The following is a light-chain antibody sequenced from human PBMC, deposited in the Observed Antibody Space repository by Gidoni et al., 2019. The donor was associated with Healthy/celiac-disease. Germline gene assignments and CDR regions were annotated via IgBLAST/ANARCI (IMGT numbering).Light chain of an antibody. CDR2: SN. J-gene: IGLJ3*02. Sequence: QSVLTQPPSASGTPGQRVTISCSGSSSNIGSNTVSWYQQLPGTAHKLLIYSNKRPSGVPDRFSGSKSGTSASLAISGLQSEDEADYYCASGDDSLNGHWVFGGGTKVTVL. CDR3: ASGDDSLNGHWV. V-gene: IGLV1-44*01. CDR1: SSNIGSNT.